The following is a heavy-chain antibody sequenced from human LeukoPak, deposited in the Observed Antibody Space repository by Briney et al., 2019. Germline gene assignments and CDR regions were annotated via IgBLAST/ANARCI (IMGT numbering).Heavy chain of an antibody. D-gene: IGHD5-18*01. Sequence: GGSLRLSCVASGFISSSYWMSWVRQAPGKGLEWVSAISGSGGSTYYADSVKGRFTISRDNSKNTLYLQMNSLRAEDTAVYYCAKDGGYSYGYVNYWGQGTLVTVSS. V-gene: IGHV3-23*01. CDR2: ISGSGGST. CDR3: AKDGGYSYGYVNY. CDR1: GFISSSYW. J-gene: IGHJ4*02.